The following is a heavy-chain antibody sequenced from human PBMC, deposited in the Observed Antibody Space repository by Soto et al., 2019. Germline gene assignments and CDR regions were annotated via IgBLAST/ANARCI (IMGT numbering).Heavy chain of an antibody. V-gene: IGHV1-18*01. CDR3: ARGRYGDY. CDR1: GYTFTSYG. J-gene: IGHJ4*02. Sequence: QVHLVQSGAEVKKPGASVKVSCKASGYTFTSYGITWVRQAPGQGLEWMGWISAHNGNTDDAQQLQGRVIVTRDTSTSKAYMELRGLRSDDTAVYYCARGRYGDYGGQGALVTVSS. CDR2: ISAHNGNT. D-gene: IGHD1-1*01.